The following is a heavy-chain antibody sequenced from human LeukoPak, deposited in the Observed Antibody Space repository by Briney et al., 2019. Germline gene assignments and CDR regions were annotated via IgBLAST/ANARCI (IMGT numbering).Heavy chain of an antibody. CDR1: GFTFGSYW. Sequence: GGSLRLSCAASGFTFGSYWMSWVRQAPGKGLEWVANIKQDGSEKYYVDSVKGRFTISRDNAKNSLYLQMNSLRAEDTAVYYCAREVTAGAFDIWGQGTMVTVSS. J-gene: IGHJ3*02. CDR3: AREVTAGAFDI. V-gene: IGHV3-7*01. CDR2: IKQDGSEK.